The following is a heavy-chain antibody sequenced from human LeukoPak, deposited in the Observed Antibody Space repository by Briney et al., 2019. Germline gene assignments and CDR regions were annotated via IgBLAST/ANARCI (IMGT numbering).Heavy chain of an antibody. J-gene: IGHJ3*02. V-gene: IGHV3-7*01. CDR3: ARHWWYGLDI. Sequence: GGSLRLSCAASGFTFTNYWLTWVRQAPGKGLEWVANINQDGSGKSYVDSVKGRFTISRDNAKNSVSLQMHGLRVEYTAVYYCARHWWYGLDIWGHGTLVTVSS. CDR2: INQDGSGK. D-gene: IGHD2-8*02. CDR1: GFTFTNYW.